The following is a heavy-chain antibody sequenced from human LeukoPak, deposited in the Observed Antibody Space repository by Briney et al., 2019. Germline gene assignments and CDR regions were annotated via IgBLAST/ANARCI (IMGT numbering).Heavy chain of an antibody. Sequence: PSETLPLTCTVSGDSISSGSFYWSWIRQPAGKGLEWIGRIFTSGGTNYNPSLKSRVTISLDTSKNQFSLKLSSVNAADTAVYYCTKAIAGGMDYWGQGTLVTVSS. J-gene: IGHJ4*02. V-gene: IGHV4-61*02. CDR1: GDSISSGSFY. D-gene: IGHD6-13*01. CDR3: TKAIAGGMDY. CDR2: IFTSGGT.